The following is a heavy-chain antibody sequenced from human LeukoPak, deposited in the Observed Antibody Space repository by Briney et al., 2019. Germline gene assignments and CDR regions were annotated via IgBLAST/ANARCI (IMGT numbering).Heavy chain of an antibody. Sequence: SETLSLTCTVSGGSVSSGSYYWSWIRQPPGKGLEWIGYIHYSGSTNYNPSLKSRVTISVDTSKNQFSLKLSSVTAADAAVYYCARDMGYGANCFDPWGQGTLVTVSS. D-gene: IGHD1-26*01. CDR2: IHYSGST. J-gene: IGHJ5*02. CDR3: ARDMGYGANCFDP. CDR1: GGSVSSGSYY. V-gene: IGHV4-61*01.